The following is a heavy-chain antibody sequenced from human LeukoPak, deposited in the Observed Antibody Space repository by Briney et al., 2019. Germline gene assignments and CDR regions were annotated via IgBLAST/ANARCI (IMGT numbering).Heavy chain of an antibody. CDR3: AKGGLGVLDY. CDR2: IKQDGSEK. D-gene: IGHD3-10*01. J-gene: IGHJ4*02. CDR1: GFTFSRFW. Sequence: GGSLRLSCAASGFTFSRFWMSWVRQAPGKGLEWVANIKQDGSEKNYMDSVKGRFTISRDNSKNTLYLQMNSLRAEDTAVYYCAKGGLGVLDYWGQGTLVTVSS. V-gene: IGHV3-7*01.